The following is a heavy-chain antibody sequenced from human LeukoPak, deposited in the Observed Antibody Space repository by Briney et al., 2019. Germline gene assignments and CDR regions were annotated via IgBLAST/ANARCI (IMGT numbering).Heavy chain of an antibody. J-gene: IGHJ4*02. CDR3: AREGTYYYDSSGPLDY. V-gene: IGHV3-21*01. CDR1: GFTFSSYS. Sequence: GGSLRLSCAASGFTFSSYSMNWVRQAPGKGLEWVSSISSSSSYIYYADSVKGRFPISRDNAKNSLYLQMNSLRAEDTAVYYCAREGTYYYDSSGPLDYWGQGTLVTVSS. CDR2: ISSSSSYI. D-gene: IGHD3-22*01.